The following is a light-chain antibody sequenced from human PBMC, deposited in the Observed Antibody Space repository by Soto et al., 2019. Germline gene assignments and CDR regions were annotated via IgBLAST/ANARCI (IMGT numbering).Light chain of an antibody. CDR1: QSIRSN. CDR2: GAS. J-gene: IGKJ1*01. CDR3: QQYENWPPVT. V-gene: IGKV3-15*01. Sequence: EIVMTQSPATLSVSPGDRVTLSCRASQSIRSNSAWYQQKPGQAPRLLIYGASTRATGIPGRFSGSGYETEFTLTISSLQSEDFAVYYCQQYENWPPVTFGQGTKVDI.